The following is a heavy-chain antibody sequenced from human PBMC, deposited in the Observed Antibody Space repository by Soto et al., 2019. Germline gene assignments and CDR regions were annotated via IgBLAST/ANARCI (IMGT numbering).Heavy chain of an antibody. Sequence: AETLSLTCAVSGAAISDYYWSWIRQPPGKGLEWIGYISDSGSTNYNPSLRSRATMSLATSNNQFSLQLTSVTAADAAVYYCARGGDIQLWLAFDYWGQGAPVTVSS. CDR3: ARGGDIQLWLAFDY. J-gene: IGHJ4*02. CDR1: GAAISDYY. V-gene: IGHV4-59*01. CDR2: ISDSGST. D-gene: IGHD5-18*01.